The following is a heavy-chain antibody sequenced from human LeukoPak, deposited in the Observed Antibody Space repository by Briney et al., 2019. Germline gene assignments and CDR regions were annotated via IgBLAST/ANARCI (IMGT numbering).Heavy chain of an antibody. CDR1: GGTFSSYA. CDR3: ARDLVVVVVPAFYYYYYGMDV. D-gene: IGHD2-2*01. V-gene: IGHV1-69*01. J-gene: IGHJ6*02. CDR2: IIPIFGTA. Sequence: GASAKVSCKASGGTFSSYAISWVRQAPGQGLEWMGGIIPIFGTANYAQKFQGRVTITADESTSTAYMELSSLRSEDTAVYYCARDLVVVVVPAFYYYYYGMDVWGQGTTVTVSS.